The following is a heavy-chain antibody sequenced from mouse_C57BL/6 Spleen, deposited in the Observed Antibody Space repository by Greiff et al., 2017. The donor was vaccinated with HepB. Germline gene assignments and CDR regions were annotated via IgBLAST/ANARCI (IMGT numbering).Heavy chain of an antibody. CDR1: GYSFTDYN. Sequence: EVKVVESGPELVKPGASVKISCKASGYSFTDYNMNWVKQSNGKSLEWIGVINPNYGTTSYNQKFKGKATLTVDQSSSTAYMQLNSLTSEDSAVYYCARLGLGKGGYYAMDYWGQGTSVTVSS. J-gene: IGHJ4*01. D-gene: IGHD4-1*01. CDR3: ARLGLGKGGYYAMDY. CDR2: INPNYGTT. V-gene: IGHV1-39*01.